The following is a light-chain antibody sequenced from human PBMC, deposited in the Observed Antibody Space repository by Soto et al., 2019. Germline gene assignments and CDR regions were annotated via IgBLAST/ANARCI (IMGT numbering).Light chain of an antibody. CDR1: QSVTTS. CDR2: DAS. CDR3: QHRSNWPSVT. J-gene: IGKJ4*01. Sequence: EIVLTQSPATLSLSPGDRATLSCRASQSVTTSLAWYQHQPGQAPRLLIYDASNRPTGIPARFSGRGSGTHFSLTISSLEPEDFAVYYCQHRSNWPSVTFGGGTKLEIK. V-gene: IGKV3-11*01.